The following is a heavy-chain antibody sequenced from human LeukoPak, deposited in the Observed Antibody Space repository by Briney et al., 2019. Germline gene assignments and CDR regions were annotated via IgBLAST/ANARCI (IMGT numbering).Heavy chain of an antibody. V-gene: IGHV3-23*01. D-gene: IGHD3-9*01. CDR1: GFTFSSYA. CDR3: AKGLDYDILTGPIGH. CDR2: ISGSGGST. J-gene: IGHJ5*02. Sequence: AGGSLRLSCAASGFTFSSYAMSWVRQAPGKGLEWVSAISGSGGSTYYADSVKGRFTISRDNAKNSLYLQMNSLRAEDTALYYCAKGLDYDILTGPIGHWGQGTLVTVSS.